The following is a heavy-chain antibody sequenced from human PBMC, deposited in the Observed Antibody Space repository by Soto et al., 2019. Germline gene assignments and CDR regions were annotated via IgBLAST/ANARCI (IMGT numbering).Heavy chain of an antibody. CDR3: ATPSPGGDYYFDY. D-gene: IGHD3-16*01. J-gene: IGHJ4*02. CDR2: FDPEDGET. CDR1: GYTLTELS. Sequence: QVQLVQSGAEVKKPGASVKVSCKVSGYTLTELSMHWVRQAPGKGLEWMGGFDPEDGETIYAQKLQGRVTMTEDTSTGTAYMELISLRSEDTAVYYFATPSPGGDYYFDYWGQGTLVTVAS. V-gene: IGHV1-24*01.